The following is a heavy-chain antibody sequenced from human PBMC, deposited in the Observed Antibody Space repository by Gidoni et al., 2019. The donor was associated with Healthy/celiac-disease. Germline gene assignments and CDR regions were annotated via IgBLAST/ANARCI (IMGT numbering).Heavy chain of an antibody. J-gene: IGHJ2*01. D-gene: IGHD4-17*01. CDR1: SYSISSGYY. Sequence: QVQLQESGPGLVKPSAPLSLTCTVSSYSISSGYYWGCIRQPPGKWLEWIGSIYHSGRTYYNPSLKSRVTISVDTSKNQFSLKLSSVTAADTAVYYCAREPHDYGDFYWYFDLWGRGTLVTVSS. CDR2: IYHSGRT. CDR3: AREPHDYGDFYWYFDL. V-gene: IGHV4-38-2*02.